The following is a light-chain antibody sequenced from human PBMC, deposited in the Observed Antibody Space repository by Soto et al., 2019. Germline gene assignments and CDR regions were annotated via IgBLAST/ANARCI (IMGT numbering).Light chain of an antibody. Sequence: DIVMTQSPATLSVSPGERATLSCRASQTVSNNLAWYQQKPGQAPRLLIYGTSTRATGIPARFSGSGSGTEFTLTISSLQSEDFAVYYCQQYNNWPPGTFGQGTKVEIK. V-gene: IGKV3-15*01. J-gene: IGKJ1*01. CDR3: QQYNNWPPGT. CDR2: GTS. CDR1: QTVSNN.